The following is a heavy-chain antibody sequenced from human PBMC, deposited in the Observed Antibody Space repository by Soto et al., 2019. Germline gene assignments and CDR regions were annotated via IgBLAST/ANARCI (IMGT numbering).Heavy chain of an antibody. CDR1: GFIFNRYG. J-gene: IGHJ6*02. Sequence: QVQLVESGGGVVQPGRALRLSCAAPGFIFNRYGMHWVRQVPGKGLEWVADIGYDGSNKNYADSVKGRFTISRDNSKNTLSMQMNSLRAEDTAVYYCARGPGRRPLRNYGMDVWGQGTSVTVSS. CDR2: IGYDGSNK. CDR3: ARGPGRRPLRNYGMDV. V-gene: IGHV3-33*08.